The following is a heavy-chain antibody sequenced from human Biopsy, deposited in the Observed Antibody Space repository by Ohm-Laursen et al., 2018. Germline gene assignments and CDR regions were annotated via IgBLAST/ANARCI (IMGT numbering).Heavy chain of an antibody. D-gene: IGHD3-22*01. J-gene: IGHJ6*02. CDR1: GEPFNGYY. Sequence: GTLSLTCAVYGEPFNGYYWSWIRQTPGKGLEWIGEINHSGGTNYNPSLKSRATISVDTSKNQFSLKVRSVTAADTAVYYCVRGVDYYDPYHYYALDVWGQGTTVTVSS. V-gene: IGHV4-34*01. CDR2: INHSGGT. CDR3: VRGVDYYDPYHYYALDV.